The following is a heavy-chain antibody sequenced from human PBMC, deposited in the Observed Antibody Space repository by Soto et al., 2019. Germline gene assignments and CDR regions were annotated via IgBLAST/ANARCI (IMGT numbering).Heavy chain of an antibody. D-gene: IGHD4-17*01. Sequence: GGSLRLSCAASGFTFSSYGMHWVRQAPGKGLEWVAVIWYDGSNKYYADPVKGRFTISRDNSKNTLYLQVNSLRAEDTAVYYCARVDYGDYDYYYYGMDVWGQGTTVTVSS. CDR3: ARVDYGDYDYYYYGMDV. CDR2: IWYDGSNK. V-gene: IGHV3-33*01. CDR1: GFTFSSYG. J-gene: IGHJ6*02.